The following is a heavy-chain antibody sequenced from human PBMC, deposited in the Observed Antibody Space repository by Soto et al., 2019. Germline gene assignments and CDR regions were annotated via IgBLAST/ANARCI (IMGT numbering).Heavy chain of an antibody. V-gene: IGHV4-34*01. D-gene: IGHD3-9*01. CDR1: GDYIHVGGYY. CDR2: INHSGST. J-gene: IGHJ5*02. CDR3: ARADYDILTAHGPNWFDP. Sequence: PSETLSLTCSVSGDYIHVGGYYWTWIRQPPGKGLEWIGGINHSGSTNYNPSLKSRVTISVDTSKNQFSLKLSSVTAADTAVYYCARADYDILTAHGPNWFDPWGQGTLVTVSS.